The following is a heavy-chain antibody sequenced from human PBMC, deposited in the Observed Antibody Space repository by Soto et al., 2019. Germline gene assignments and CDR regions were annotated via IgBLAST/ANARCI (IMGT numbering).Heavy chain of an antibody. CDR3: ARFSGSHDY. D-gene: IGHD6-25*01. CDR1: GGSISSYY. V-gene: IGHV4-59*08. CDR2: IYYSGST. J-gene: IGHJ4*02. Sequence: QVQLQESGPGLVKPSETLSLTCTVSGGSISSYYWSWIRQPPGKGLEWIGYIYYSGSTSYNPSLKSRVTISVDTSKNQFSLKLSSVTAADTAVYYCARFSGSHDYWGQGTLVTVSS.